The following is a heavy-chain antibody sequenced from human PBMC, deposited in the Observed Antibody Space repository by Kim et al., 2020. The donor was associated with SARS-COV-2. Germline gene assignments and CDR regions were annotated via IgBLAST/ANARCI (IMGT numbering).Heavy chain of an antibody. Sequence: SETLSLTCTVSGGSISSYYWSWIRQPPGKGLEWIGYIYYSGGTNYNPSLKSRVTISVDTSKNQFSLKLSSVTAADTAVYYCARAAIFGTWDYWGQGTLVTVSS. CDR3: ARAAIFGTWDY. D-gene: IGHD3-3*01. V-gene: IGHV4-59*01. J-gene: IGHJ4*02. CDR1: GGSISSYY. CDR2: IYYSGGT.